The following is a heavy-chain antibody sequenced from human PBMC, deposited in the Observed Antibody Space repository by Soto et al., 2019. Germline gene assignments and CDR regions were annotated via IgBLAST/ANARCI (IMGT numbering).Heavy chain of an antibody. D-gene: IGHD5-12*01. V-gene: IGHV3-9*01. CDR1: GFTFDDYA. J-gene: IGHJ5*02. CDR2: ISWNSGSI. Sequence: EVQLVESGGGLVQPGRSLRLSCAASGFTFDDYAMHWVRQAAGKCLEWVSGISWNSGSIGYADSVKGRFTISRDNAKNSLYLQMNSLRAEDTALYYCAKDGVATILGWFDLWGQGTLVTVSS. CDR3: AKDGVATILGWFDL.